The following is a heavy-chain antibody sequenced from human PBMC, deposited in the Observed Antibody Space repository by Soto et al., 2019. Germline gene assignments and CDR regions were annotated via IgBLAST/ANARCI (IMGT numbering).Heavy chain of an antibody. V-gene: IGHV2-5*02. CDR1: GFSLSTSGVG. Sequence: QITLKESGPTLVKPTQTLTLTCTFSGFSLSTSGVGVGWIRQPPGKALEWLALIYWDDDKRYSPSLKSRLTLTQDTSKNQVVLTMTNMDPVDTATYYCAHPDSSGYLFDYWGQGTLVTVSS. D-gene: IGHD3-22*01. J-gene: IGHJ4*02. CDR3: AHPDSSGYLFDY. CDR2: IYWDDDK.